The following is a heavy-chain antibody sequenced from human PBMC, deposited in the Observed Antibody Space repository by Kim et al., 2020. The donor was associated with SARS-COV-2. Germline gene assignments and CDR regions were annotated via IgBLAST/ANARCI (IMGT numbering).Heavy chain of an antibody. V-gene: IGHV3-49*03. CDR2: IRSKGYGGTT. Sequence: GVLRLSCTSSGFTFGDYTMSWFRQAPGKGLEWVGFIRSKGYGGTTEYAASVKGRFNISRDDSKSIAYLQMNSLKTEDTAVYYCTRGSSYYDSSGFDYWGQGTLVTVSS. CDR3: TRGSSYYDSSGFDY. J-gene: IGHJ4*02. D-gene: IGHD3-22*01. CDR1: GFTFGDYT.